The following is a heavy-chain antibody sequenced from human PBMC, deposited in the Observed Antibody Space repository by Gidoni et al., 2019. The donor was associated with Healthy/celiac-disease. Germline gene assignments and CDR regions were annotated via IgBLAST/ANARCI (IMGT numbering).Heavy chain of an antibody. D-gene: IGHD6-19*01. V-gene: IGHV1-18*01. CDR2: ISAYNGNT. J-gene: IGHJ4*02. Sequence: QVQLVKAGAEGQKPGASVKVSCKASGYTLTSYGISWVRQAPGQGLEWMGWISAYNGNTNYAQKLQGRVTMTTDTSTSTAYMELRSLRSDDTAVYYCALLDWLENYFDSWGQGTLVTVSS. CDR1: GYTLTSYG. CDR3: ALLDWLENYFDS.